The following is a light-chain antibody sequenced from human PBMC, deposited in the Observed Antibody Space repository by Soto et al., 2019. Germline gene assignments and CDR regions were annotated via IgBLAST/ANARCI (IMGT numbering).Light chain of an antibody. V-gene: IGKV1-5*03. CDR2: KAS. J-gene: IGKJ1*01. CDR3: QQYNSYPWT. CDR1: ESISSW. Sequence: GDRVIITCRASESISSWLAWYQQKPRKAPKLLIYKASTLASGVPSRFSGSGSGTELTLTITSLQPDDFATYYCQQYNSYPWTFGQGTKV.